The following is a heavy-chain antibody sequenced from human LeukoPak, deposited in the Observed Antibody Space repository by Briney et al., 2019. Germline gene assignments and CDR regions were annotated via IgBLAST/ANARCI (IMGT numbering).Heavy chain of an antibody. D-gene: IGHD3-16*01. CDR2: ISSNGGST. CDR3: VKRRGGVTTYFDY. Sequence: GGSLRLSCSAPGFTFSSYAMHWVRQAPGKGLGYVSAISSNGGSTYYADSVKGRFTISRDNSKNTLYLQMSSLRAEDTAVYYCVKRRGGVTTYFDYWGQGTLVTVSS. CDR1: GFTFSSYA. J-gene: IGHJ4*02. V-gene: IGHV3-64D*06.